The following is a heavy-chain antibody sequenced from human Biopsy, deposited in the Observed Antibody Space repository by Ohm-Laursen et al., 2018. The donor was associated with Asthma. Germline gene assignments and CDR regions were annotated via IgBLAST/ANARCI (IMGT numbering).Heavy chain of an antibody. V-gene: IGHV3-30*03. J-gene: IGHJ3*02. Sequence: SLRLSCAASGFVFSQCGMHWVRQGPGKGLEWVALVSSDGHTKYYEDSMKGRFTISRDNSRKRLYLQINRLTVEDSAVYFCARQSGQDYGDSSGFDIWGQGTKVAVSS. CDR2: VSSDGHTK. D-gene: IGHD3-22*01. CDR1: GFVFSQCG. CDR3: ARQSGQDYGDSSGFDI.